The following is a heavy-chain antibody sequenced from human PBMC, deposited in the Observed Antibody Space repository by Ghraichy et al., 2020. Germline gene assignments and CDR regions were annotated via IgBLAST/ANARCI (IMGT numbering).Heavy chain of an antibody. Sequence: GQKKVANIKYDGSEKYYVDSVKGRFTISRDNAKNSLYLQMNSLRAEDTAVYYCARNFDAFDIWGQLTMVTV. CDR3: ARNFDAFDI. J-gene: IGHJ3*02. V-gene: IGHV3-7*01. CDR2: IKYDGSEK.